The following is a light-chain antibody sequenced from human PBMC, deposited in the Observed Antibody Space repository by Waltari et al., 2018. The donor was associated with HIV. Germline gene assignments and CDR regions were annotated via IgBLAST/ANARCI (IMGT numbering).Light chain of an antibody. CDR2: RNY. Sequence: QSVLSQPPSASGTPGQRVTFSCSGSSSNIGSNHVYWYQQFPGTAPKLLIYRNYRRPSGGPDRFSGAKSGTSASLAISGLRSEDEADYYCAVWDVSLNGRVFGGGTKLTVL. J-gene: IGLJ3*02. V-gene: IGLV1-47*01. CDR3: AVWDVSLNGRV. CDR1: SSNIGSNH.